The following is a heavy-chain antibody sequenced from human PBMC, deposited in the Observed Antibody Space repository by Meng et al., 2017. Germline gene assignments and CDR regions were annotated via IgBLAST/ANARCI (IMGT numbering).Heavy chain of an antibody. CDR1: GFTFNNYW. J-gene: IGHJ4*02. V-gene: IGHV3-74*01. Sequence: VRLVEFGGGLVQPGASLRLICAASGFTFNNYWMHWVRQVPGKGLVWVSRISGDGSITNYADSVKGRFTISRDNAKNTLYLQMNSLRPEDTTVYYCLDEAPRSDYWGQGSLVTVSS. CDR2: ISGDGSIT. CDR3: LDEAPRSDY. D-gene: IGHD1-1*01.